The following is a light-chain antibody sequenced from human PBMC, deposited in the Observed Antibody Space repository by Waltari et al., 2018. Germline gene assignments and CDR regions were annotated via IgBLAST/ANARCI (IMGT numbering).Light chain of an antibody. CDR1: STHGGASHF. CDR2: DVT. V-gene: IGLV2-14*03. CDR3: SSFTDTHTLL. Sequence: QSALTQPASVSGSPGQSITISCTGTSTHGGASHFVSWYQQHPGRAPQLMISDVTERPSGISYRFSGSKSANTASLTISGLLPEDEAIYYCSSFTDTHTLLFGGGTTVTVL. J-gene: IGLJ2*01.